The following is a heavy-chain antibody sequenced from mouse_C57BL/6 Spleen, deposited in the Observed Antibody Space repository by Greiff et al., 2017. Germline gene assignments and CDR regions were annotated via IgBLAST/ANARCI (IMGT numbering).Heavy chain of an antibody. CDR1: GYTFTSYW. D-gene: IGHD1-1*01. CDR2: IDPSASYT. J-gene: IGHJ4*01. CDR3: AYYGSSYVAMDY. Sequence: QVQLEQPGAELVRPGTSVKLSCQASGYTFTSYWLHWVNQRPGQGLEWTGVIDPSASYTNYNPKFKGKATLTVDTSSSTAYMQRSSLTSVDSAVYYCAYYGSSYVAMDYWGQGTSVTVSS. V-gene: IGHV1-59*01.